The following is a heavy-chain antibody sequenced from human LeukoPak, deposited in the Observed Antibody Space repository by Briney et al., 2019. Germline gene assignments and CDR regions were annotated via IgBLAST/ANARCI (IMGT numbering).Heavy chain of an antibody. J-gene: IGHJ4*02. Sequence: PGGSLRLSCAASGFTFSSYAIHWVRQAPSKGLEWVAVISYDGSNKYYADSVKGRFTISRDNSKNTLYLQMNSLRAEDTAVYYCARETGSAVGSTDFDYWGQGSLVTVST. V-gene: IGHV3-30-3*01. D-gene: IGHD4-17*01. CDR3: ARETGSAVGSTDFDY. CDR1: GFTFSSYA. CDR2: ISYDGSNK.